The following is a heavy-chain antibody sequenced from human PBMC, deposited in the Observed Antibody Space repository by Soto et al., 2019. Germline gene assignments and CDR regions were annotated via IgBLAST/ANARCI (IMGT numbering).Heavy chain of an antibody. CDR1: GGSFSFYY. CDR3: AREGRYFDL. V-gene: IGHV4-34*01. J-gene: IGHJ2*01. Sequence: QVQLQQWGAGLLKPSETLSLTCAVYGGSFSFYYWSWIRQPPGKGLEWIGEINHSGSTNYNPSLKSRVTIAVDTSKKQFSRKLSSVTAADTAVYYCAREGRYFDLWGRGTLVTVSS. CDR2: INHSGST.